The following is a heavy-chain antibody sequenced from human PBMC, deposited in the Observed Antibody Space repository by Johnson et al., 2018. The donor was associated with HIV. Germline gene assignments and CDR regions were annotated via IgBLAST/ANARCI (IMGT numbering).Heavy chain of an antibody. CDR3: ARDNEDIVLVGAFDI. V-gene: IGHV3-30-3*01. D-gene: IGHD2-8*02. J-gene: IGHJ3*02. CDR1: GFTFSSYA. CDR2: ISYDGSNK. Sequence: QVQLVESGGGVVQPGRSLRLSCAASGFTFSSYAMHWVRQAPGKGLEWVAVISYDGSNKYYADSVKGRFTISRDNSKNTLYLQMNSLRAEDTAVYYCARDNEDIVLVGAFDIWGPGTLVTVSP.